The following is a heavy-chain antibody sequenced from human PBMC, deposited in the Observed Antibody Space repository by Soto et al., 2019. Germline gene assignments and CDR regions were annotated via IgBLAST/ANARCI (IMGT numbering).Heavy chain of an antibody. D-gene: IGHD6-13*01. CDR3: ARTAAAGKYYYGVDV. V-gene: IGHV5-51*01. Sequence: GESLKISCQASGYSFTDYWIGWVRQMPGKGLEWMGIIYPGDSDIRYSPSFQGQVTISADKSISTAYLQWSSLKASDTAMYYCARTAAAGKYYYGVDVWGQRTTVTVSS. CDR2: IYPGDSDI. CDR1: GYSFTDYW. J-gene: IGHJ6*02.